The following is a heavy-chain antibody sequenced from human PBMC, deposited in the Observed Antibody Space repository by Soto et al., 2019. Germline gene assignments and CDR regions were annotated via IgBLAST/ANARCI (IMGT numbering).Heavy chain of an antibody. D-gene: IGHD2-15*01. V-gene: IGHV1-46*01. CDR3: ARGAVVVPNGLVAGMDV. CDR2: IDPSSGTT. CDR1: GYSFSNFY. Sequence: ASVKVSCKPSGYSFSNFYVHWVRQAPGQGLEWMGIIDPSSGTTSYTQKFQERVTMTRDTSMSTVYMELSRLRSEDTAVYYCARGAVVVPNGLVAGMDVWGLGTTVTVS. J-gene: IGHJ6*02.